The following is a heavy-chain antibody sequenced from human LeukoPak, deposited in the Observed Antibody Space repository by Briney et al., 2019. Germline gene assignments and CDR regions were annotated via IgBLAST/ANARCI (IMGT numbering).Heavy chain of an antibody. Sequence: GASVKVPCQASGYTFTRCDINWVRQATGQGLEWMGWINPNSGNRGYAQKFQGRVSITRDTSINTAYMELSSLRSDDTAVYYCARANGDLDYWGQGTLVTVSS. CDR1: GYTFTRCD. D-gene: IGHD4-17*01. CDR3: ARANGDLDY. J-gene: IGHJ4*02. V-gene: IGHV1-8*03. CDR2: INPNSGNR.